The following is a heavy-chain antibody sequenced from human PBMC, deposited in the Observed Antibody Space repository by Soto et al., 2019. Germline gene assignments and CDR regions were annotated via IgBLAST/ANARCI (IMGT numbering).Heavy chain of an antibody. V-gene: IGHV3-49*04. D-gene: IGHD2-2*01. CDR3: TRTAGVVVPAALLLGYYYYGMDV. Sequence: PGGSLRLSCTASGFTFGDYAMSWVRQAPGKGLEWVGFIRSKAYGGTTEYAASVKGRFTISRGDSKSIAYLQMNSLKTEDTAVYYCTRTAGVVVPAALLLGYYYYGMDVWGQGTTVTVS. CDR1: GFTFGDYA. CDR2: IRSKAYGGTT. J-gene: IGHJ6*02.